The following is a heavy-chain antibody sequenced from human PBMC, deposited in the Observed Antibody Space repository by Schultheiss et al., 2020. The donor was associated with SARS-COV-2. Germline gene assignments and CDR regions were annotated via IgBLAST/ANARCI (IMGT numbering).Heavy chain of an antibody. CDR2: ISGSGGST. Sequence: GGSLRLSCAASGFTFSSYAMSWVRQAPGKGLEWVSAISGSGGSTYYADSVKGRFTISRDNSKNTLYLQMNSLRAEDTAVYYCYIPGGDDPFDPWGQGTLVTVSS. CDR3: YIPGGDDPFDP. D-gene: IGHD2-21*01. J-gene: IGHJ5*02. CDR1: GFTFSSYA. V-gene: IGHV3-23*01.